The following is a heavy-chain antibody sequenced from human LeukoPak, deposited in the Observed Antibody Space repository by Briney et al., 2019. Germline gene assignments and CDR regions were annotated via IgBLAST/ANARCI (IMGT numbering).Heavy chain of an antibody. CDR1: GVSISSYY. V-gene: IGHV4-59*01. CDR3: VRSGGSYSPVDY. D-gene: IGHD1-26*01. Sequence: SETLSLTCSVSGVSISSYYWSWIRQPPGKGLEWIGYIHYSGTSKYNPSLKSRVTISVDTSKNQFSLKLTSVTAADTAVYYCVRSGGSYSPVDYWGQGTLVTVSS. J-gene: IGHJ4*02. CDR2: IHYSGTS.